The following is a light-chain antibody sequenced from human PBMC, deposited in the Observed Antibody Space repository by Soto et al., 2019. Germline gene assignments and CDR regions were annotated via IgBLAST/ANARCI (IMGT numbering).Light chain of an antibody. CDR1: QSVSSNY. Sequence: EIVLTQSPGTLSLSPGERATLSCSASQSVSSNYLAWYQQKPGQAPRLLIYGASSRATGIPDRFSGSGSGTDFTLTISRMEPEDFAGYYCQQYGSSPGLFTFGPGTKVDIK. V-gene: IGKV3-20*01. CDR3: QQYGSSPGLFT. J-gene: IGKJ3*01. CDR2: GAS.